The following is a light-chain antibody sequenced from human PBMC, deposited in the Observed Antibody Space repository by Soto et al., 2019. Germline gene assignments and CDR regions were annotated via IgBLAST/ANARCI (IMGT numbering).Light chain of an antibody. CDR1: QSVSSD. Sequence: IVLTQSPATLSLSPGERATLSCRASQSVSSDLAWYQQKPGQAPRLLIYDASNRATGIPARFSGSGSGTDFILTISRLEPEDFAVYYCQQRSSWPITFGQGTRLEIK. CDR3: QQRSSWPIT. J-gene: IGKJ5*01. CDR2: DAS. V-gene: IGKV3-11*01.